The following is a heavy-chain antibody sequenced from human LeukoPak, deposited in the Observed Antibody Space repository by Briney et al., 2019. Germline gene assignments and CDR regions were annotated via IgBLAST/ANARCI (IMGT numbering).Heavy chain of an antibody. J-gene: IGHJ6*03. V-gene: IGHV4-61*02. Sequence: PSQTLSLTCTVSGGSISSGSYYWSWIRQPAGKGLEWIGRIYTSGSTNYNPSLKSRVTISVDTSKNQFSLKLNSVTAADTAVYYCARDRCSSTSCYMYYMDVWGKGTTVTVSS. CDR3: ARDRCSSTSCYMYYMDV. CDR1: GGSISSGSYY. D-gene: IGHD2-2*02. CDR2: IYTSGST.